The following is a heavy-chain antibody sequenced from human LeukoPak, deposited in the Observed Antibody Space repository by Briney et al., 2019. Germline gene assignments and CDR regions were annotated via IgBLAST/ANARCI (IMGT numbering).Heavy chain of an antibody. Sequence: PSETLSLTCTVSGASISNYYWSWIRQPPGKGLECIGYVSYTGRTNHNHSLTSRVTISADTSKNQFSLKLSSVTAADTAVYYCARHERGAENLDYWGQGTLVTVSS. CDR1: GASISNYY. CDR2: VSYTGRT. J-gene: IGHJ4*02. V-gene: IGHV4-59*08. CDR3: ARHERGAENLDY. D-gene: IGHD1-1*01.